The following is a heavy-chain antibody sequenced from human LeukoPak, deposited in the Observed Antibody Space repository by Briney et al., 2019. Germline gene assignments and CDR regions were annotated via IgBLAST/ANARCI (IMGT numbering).Heavy chain of an antibody. CDR3: ARDWSTYYYYYGMDV. V-gene: IGHV3-7*01. J-gene: IGHJ6*02. CDR2: IKQDGSEK. Sequence: PTGGSLRLSCAASGFTFSSYWMTWVRQAPGKGLEWVANIKQDGSEKSYVDSVKGRFTTSRDNAKNSLYLQMNSLRVEDTAVYYCARDWSTYYYYYGMDVWGQGTTVTVSS. CDR1: GFTFSSYW.